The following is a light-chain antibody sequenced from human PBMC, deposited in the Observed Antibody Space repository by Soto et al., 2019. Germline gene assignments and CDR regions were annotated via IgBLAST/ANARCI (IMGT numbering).Light chain of an antibody. CDR3: QQYGSSPQT. CDR1: QSVSSSY. V-gene: IGKV3-20*01. Sequence: EIVLTQSPGTLSLSLGERATLSCRASQSVSSSYLAWYQQKPGQAPRLLIYGASRRATGIPDRFSGSGSGTDFTLTISRLEPEDFAVYYCQQYGSSPQTFGQGTKLEIK. CDR2: GAS. J-gene: IGKJ2*01.